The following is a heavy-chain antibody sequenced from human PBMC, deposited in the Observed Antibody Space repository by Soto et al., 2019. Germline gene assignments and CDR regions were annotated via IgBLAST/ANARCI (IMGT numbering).Heavy chain of an antibody. J-gene: IGHJ3*02. CDR2: IYPGDSDT. CDR3: ARRITMVRGVTNDAFDI. V-gene: IGHV5-51*01. Sequence: GEFLKISCKGSGYSFTSYWIGWVRQMPGKGLEWMGIIYPGDSDTRYSPSFQGQVTISADKSISTAYLQWSSLKASDTAMYYCARRITMVRGVTNDAFDIWGQGTMVTVSS. D-gene: IGHD3-10*01. CDR1: GYSFTSYW.